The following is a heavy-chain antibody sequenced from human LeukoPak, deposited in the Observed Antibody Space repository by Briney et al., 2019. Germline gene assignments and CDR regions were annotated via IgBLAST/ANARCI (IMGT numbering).Heavy chain of an antibody. CDR1: GGSISSGSYY. CDR2: IYTSGST. CDR3: ARGRRLYSSSWYIPHSPKYNWFDP. J-gene: IGHJ5*02. D-gene: IGHD6-13*01. V-gene: IGHV4-61*02. Sequence: SETLSLTCTVSGGSISSGSYYWSWIRQPAGKGLEWIGRIYTSGSTNYNPSLKSRVTISVDTSKNQFSLKLSSVTAADTAVYYCARGRRLYSSSWYIPHSPKYNWFDPWGQGTLVTVSS.